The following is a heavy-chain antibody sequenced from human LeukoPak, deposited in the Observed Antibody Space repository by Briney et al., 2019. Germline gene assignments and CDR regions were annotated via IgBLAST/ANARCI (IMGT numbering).Heavy chain of an antibody. Sequence: GRSLRLSCAGSGFTFRSYAMHWVRQAPGKGLEWVAVISYDGSNKYCADSGRFTISRDNSKNTLYLQMNSLRAEDTAVYYCARAPALEGASKAYLEYWGQGTLVTVSS. J-gene: IGHJ4*02. V-gene: IGHV3-30*04. CDR3: ARAPALEGASKAYLEY. CDR1: GFTFRSYA. CDR2: ISYDGSNK. D-gene: IGHD1-26*01.